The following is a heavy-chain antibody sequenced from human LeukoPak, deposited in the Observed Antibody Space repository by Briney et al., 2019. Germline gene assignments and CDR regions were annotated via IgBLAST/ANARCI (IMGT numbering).Heavy chain of an antibody. J-gene: IGHJ5*02. CDR3: ARGCSGVRGHPNFFDP. V-gene: IGHV3-33*01. Sequence: GGSLRLSCEASGFTFSNYAMHWVRQAPGKGLEWVAVIWSDGSDKYYGDSVKCRFTISRDNAKSTLYLQMYSLRVEDTALYYCARGCSGVRGHPNFFDPWGQGTLVTVSS. CDR1: GFTFSNYA. D-gene: IGHD3-10*02. CDR2: IWSDGSDK.